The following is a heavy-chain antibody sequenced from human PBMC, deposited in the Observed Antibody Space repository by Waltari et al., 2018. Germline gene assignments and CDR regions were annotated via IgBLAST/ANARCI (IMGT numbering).Heavy chain of an antibody. V-gene: IGHV1-18*01. Sequence: QVQLVQSGAEVKKPGASVKVSCKASGYTFTSYGISWVRQAPGQGLEWMGWSSPYNGNTNYAQKLQGRVTMTTDTSTSTAYVELRSLRSDDTAVYYCARVVGSLHLAAAGIGTFDYWGQGTLVTVSS. CDR2: SSPYNGNT. CDR3: ARVVGSLHLAAAGIGTFDY. CDR1: GYTFTSYG. D-gene: IGHD6-13*01. J-gene: IGHJ4*02.